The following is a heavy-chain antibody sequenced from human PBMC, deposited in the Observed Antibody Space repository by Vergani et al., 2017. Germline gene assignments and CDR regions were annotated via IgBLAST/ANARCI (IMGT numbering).Heavy chain of an antibody. CDR2: INAGNGNT. CDR3: ARDYPSSGSSTSYDP. Sequence: QVQLVQSGAEVKKPGASVKVSCKASGYTFTSYAMHWVRQAPGQRLEWMGWINAGNGNTKYSQKFQGRVTMTTDTSTSTAYMELRSLRSDDTAVYYCARDYPSSGSSTSYDPWGQGTLVTVSS. J-gene: IGHJ5*02. V-gene: IGHV1-3*01. D-gene: IGHD2-2*01. CDR1: GYTFTSYA.